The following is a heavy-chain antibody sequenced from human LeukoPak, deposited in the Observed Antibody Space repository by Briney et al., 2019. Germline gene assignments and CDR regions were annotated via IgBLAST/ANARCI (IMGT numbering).Heavy chain of an antibody. CDR3: AKDFPSGRQPGGKTY. CDR2: IRGSAEDT. J-gene: IGHJ4*02. V-gene: IGHV3-23*01. CDR1: GFTFSSYA. D-gene: IGHD2-8*02. Sequence: PGGSLRLSCAASGFTFSSYAMSWVRQAPGKGLEWVSTIRGSAEDTYYADSVKGRFTISRDNSKNTLYLQMNSLRPEDTALYYCAKDFPSGRQPGGKTYWGQGTLVTVSS.